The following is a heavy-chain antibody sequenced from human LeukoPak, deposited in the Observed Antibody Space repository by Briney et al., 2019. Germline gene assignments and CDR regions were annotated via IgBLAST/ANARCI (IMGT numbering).Heavy chain of an antibody. CDR3: ARDLSYCGGDCFRGGFDC. J-gene: IGHJ4*02. Sequence: SVKVSCKASGGTFSSYAISWVRQAPGQGLEWMGRIIPIFGTANYAQKFQGRVMITTDESTSTAYMELSSLRSEDTAVYYCARDLSYCGGDCFRGGFDCWGQGTLVTVSS. D-gene: IGHD2-21*02. CDR2: IIPIFGTA. CDR1: GGTFSSYA. V-gene: IGHV1-69*05.